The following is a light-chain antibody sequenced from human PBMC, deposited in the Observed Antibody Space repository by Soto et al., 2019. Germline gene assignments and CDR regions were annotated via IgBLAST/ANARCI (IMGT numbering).Light chain of an antibody. V-gene: IGKV1-9*01. CDR2: AAS. CDR1: QGISSF. Sequence: IQLTQSPSSLSASVGDRVTITCRASQGISSFLAWYQQKPGKAPKLLIHAASTLQSGVPSRFSGSGSGTDFTLTISSLQPDDFATYYCQQYNTYSTFGQGTRLEI. J-gene: IGKJ5*01. CDR3: QQYNTYST.